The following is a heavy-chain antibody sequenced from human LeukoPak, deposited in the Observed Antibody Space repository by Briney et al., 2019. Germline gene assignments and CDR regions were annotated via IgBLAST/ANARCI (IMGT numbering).Heavy chain of an antibody. CDR2: ISAYNGNT. J-gene: IGHJ4*02. Sequence: ASVKVSCKASGYTFTSYGISWVRQAPGQGLEWMGWISAYNGNTNYAQKLQGRVTMTTDTSTSTAYMELRSLRSDDTAVYYCAREAISSGLLYYFDYWGQGTLVTVSS. CDR1: GYTFTSYG. CDR3: AREAISSGLLYYFDY. V-gene: IGHV1-18*01. D-gene: IGHD6-19*01.